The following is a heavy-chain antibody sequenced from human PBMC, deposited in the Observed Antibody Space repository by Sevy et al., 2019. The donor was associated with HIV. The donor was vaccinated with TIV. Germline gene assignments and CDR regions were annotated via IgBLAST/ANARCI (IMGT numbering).Heavy chain of an antibody. CDR3: AKGTPSAYCGGDCYHTASEFDY. J-gene: IGHJ4*02. CDR1: GFTFSSYA. D-gene: IGHD2-21*02. V-gene: IGHV3-23*01. Sequence: GGSLRLSCAASGFTFSSYAMSWVRQAPGKGLEWVSAISGSGGSTYYADSVKGRFTISRDNSKNTLYLQMSSLRAEDTAVYYCAKGTPSAYCGGDCYHTASEFDYWGQGTLVTVST. CDR2: ISGSGGST.